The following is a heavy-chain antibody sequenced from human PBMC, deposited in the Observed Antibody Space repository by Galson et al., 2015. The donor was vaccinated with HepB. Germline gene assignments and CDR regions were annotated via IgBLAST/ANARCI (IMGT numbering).Heavy chain of an antibody. CDR3: AGDSWYGTGYFQH. Sequence: SVKVSCKASGGTFSSYAISWVRQAPGQGLEWMGGIIPIFGTANYAQKFQGRVTITADESTSTAYMELSSLRSEDTAVYYCAGDSWYGTGYFQHWGQGTLVTVSS. CDR1: GGTFSSYA. CDR2: IIPIFGTA. V-gene: IGHV1-69*13. J-gene: IGHJ1*01. D-gene: IGHD6-13*01.